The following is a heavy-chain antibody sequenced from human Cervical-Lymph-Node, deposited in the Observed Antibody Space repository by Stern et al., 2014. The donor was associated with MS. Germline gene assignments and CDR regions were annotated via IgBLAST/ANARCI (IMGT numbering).Heavy chain of an antibody. D-gene: IGHD4-17*01. V-gene: IGHV1-58*01. CDR1: GFTFSNSG. CDR2: IVVGSGKT. CDR3: AAGDTVAMLGTAIDAFDI. Sequence: QLGQSGPEVKKPGSSVKVSCKASGFTFSNSGVQWVRQTRGQRLEWIGWIVVGSGKTNYAQKIQERVTIPKDRSTSTAYMELSSLRSEDTAVFYCAAGDTVAMLGTAIDAFDIWGQGTMVTVSS. J-gene: IGHJ3*02.